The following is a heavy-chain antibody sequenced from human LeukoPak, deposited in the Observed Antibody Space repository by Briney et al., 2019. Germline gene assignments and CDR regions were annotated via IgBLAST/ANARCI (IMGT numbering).Heavy chain of an antibody. D-gene: IGHD6-13*01. J-gene: IGHJ4*02. CDR2: IYTSGST. Sequence: SETLSLTCTVSGGSISSGSFYWSWNRQPAGKGLEWIGRIYTSGSTNYNPSLKSRVTISVDTSQNQFSLKLSSVTAADTAVYYCARGIAAAGLYYFDYWGQGTLVTVSS. V-gene: IGHV4-61*02. CDR1: GGSISSGSFY. CDR3: ARGIAAAGLYYFDY.